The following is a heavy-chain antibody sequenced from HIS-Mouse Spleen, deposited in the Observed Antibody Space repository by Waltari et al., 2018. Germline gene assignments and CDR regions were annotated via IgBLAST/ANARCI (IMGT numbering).Heavy chain of an antibody. D-gene: IGHD1-26*01. CDR2: INPNSGGT. CDR3: ARDLRQWELLPYYFDY. J-gene: IGHJ4*02. Sequence: QVQLVQSGAEVKKPGASVKVSCKASGYTFTGYYMHWVRQAPVQGLEWMGWINPNSGGTNYAQKFQGRVTMTRDTSISTAYMELSRLRSDDTAVYYCARDLRQWELLPYYFDYWGQGTLVTVSS. CDR1: GYTFTGYY. V-gene: IGHV1-2*02.